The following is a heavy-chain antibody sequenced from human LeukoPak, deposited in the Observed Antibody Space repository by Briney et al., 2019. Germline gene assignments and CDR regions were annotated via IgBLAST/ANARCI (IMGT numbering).Heavy chain of an antibody. Sequence: GASVKVSCKASGYTFTSYGISWVRQAPGQGLEWMGWISAYNGNTNYAQKLQGRVTMTTDTSTSTAYMELRSLRSDDTAVYYCAREGGYYDFWSGYYKSGYYFDYWGQGTLVTVSS. J-gene: IGHJ4*02. CDR1: GYTFTSYG. V-gene: IGHV1-18*01. D-gene: IGHD3-3*01. CDR3: AREGGYYDFWSGYYKSGYYFDY. CDR2: ISAYNGNT.